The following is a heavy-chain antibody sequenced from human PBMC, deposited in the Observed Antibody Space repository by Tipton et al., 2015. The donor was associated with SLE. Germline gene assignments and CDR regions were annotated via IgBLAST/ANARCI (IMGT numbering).Heavy chain of an antibody. J-gene: IGHJ5*02. D-gene: IGHD3-10*01. V-gene: IGHV4-61*02. CDR1: GGSVSTTTYF. CDR3: VREWSGKAIFDP. CDR2: GFAGGLT. Sequence: TLSLTCTVSGGSVSTTTYFWNWIRQPAGRGLEWIGRGFAGGLTDYNPSLSSRVTMSLDTSKNQFSLDLTSVTAADTAVYYCVREWSGKAIFDPWGQGTQVTVSS.